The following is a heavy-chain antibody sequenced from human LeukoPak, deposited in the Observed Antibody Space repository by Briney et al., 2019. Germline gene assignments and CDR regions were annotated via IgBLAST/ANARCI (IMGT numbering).Heavy chain of an antibody. J-gene: IGHJ6*03. D-gene: IGHD3-3*01. CDR1: GGSISSYY. Sequence: PSETLSLTCTVFGGSISSYYRSWIRQPPGKGLEWIGYIYTSGSTNYNPSLKSRVTISVDTSKNQFSLKLSSVTAADTAVYYRARRRDDFWSGYYYYYMDVWGKGTTVTVSS. V-gene: IGHV4-4*09. CDR2: IYTSGST. CDR3: ARRRDDFWSGYYYYYMDV.